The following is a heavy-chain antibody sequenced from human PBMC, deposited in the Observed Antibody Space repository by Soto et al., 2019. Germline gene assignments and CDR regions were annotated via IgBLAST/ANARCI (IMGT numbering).Heavy chain of an antibody. CDR2: IYYSGST. V-gene: IGHV4-39*01. J-gene: IGHJ6*02. CDR1: GGSISSSSYY. CDR3: ARQGSGWFSYYYGMDV. D-gene: IGHD6-19*01. Sequence: SETLSLTCTVSGGSISSSSYYWGWIRQPPGKGLEWIGSIYYSGSTYYNPSLKSRVTISVDTSKNQFSLKLSSVTAADMAVYYCARQGSGWFSYYYGMDVWGQGTTVTVSS.